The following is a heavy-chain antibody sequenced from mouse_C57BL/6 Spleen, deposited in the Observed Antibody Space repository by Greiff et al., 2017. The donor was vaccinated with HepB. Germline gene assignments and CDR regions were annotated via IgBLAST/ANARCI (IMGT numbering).Heavy chain of an antibody. CDR3: ARLGAS. CDR1: GYTFTSYW. V-gene: IGHV1-50*01. J-gene: IGHJ3*01. CDR2: IDPSDSYT. Sequence: VQLQQPGAELVKPGASVKLSCKASGYTFTSYWMQWVKQRPGQGLEWIGEIDPSDSYTNYNQKFKGKATLTVDTSSSTAYMQLSSLTSEDSAVYYCARLGASWGQGTLVTVSA.